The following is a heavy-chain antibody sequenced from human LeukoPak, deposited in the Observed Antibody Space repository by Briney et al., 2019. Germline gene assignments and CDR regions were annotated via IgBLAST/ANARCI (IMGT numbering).Heavy chain of an antibody. CDR1: EFTFSSYS. D-gene: IGHD3-3*01. Sequence: GGSLRLSCAASEFTFSSYSMSWVRQAPGKGLEWVSAISGSGGSTYYADSVKGRFTISRDNSKNTLYLQMNSLRAEDTAVYYCAKDLGEGRFFSLDYWGQGTLVTVSS. CDR2: ISGSGGST. J-gene: IGHJ4*02. CDR3: AKDLGEGRFFSLDY. V-gene: IGHV3-23*01.